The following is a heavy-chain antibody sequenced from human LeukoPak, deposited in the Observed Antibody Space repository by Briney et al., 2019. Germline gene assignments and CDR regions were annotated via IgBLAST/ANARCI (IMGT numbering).Heavy chain of an antibody. CDR3: ARPTRLFGAFDI. D-gene: IGHD3-22*01. V-gene: IGHV1-2*02. J-gene: IGHJ3*02. CDR1: GYTFTGYY. CDR2: INPNSGGT. Sequence: ASVKVSCKASGYTFTGYYTHWVRQAPGQGLEWMGWINPNSGGTNYAQKFQGRVTMTRDTSISTAYMELSRLRSDDTAVYYCARPTRLFGAFDIWGQGTMVTVSS.